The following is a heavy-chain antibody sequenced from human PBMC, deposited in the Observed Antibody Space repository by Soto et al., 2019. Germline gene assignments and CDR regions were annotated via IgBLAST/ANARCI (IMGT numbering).Heavy chain of an antibody. Sequence: SQTLSLTCAISGDSVSSNSAAWNWIRQSPSRGLEWLGRTYYRSKWYNDYAVSVKSRITINPDTSKNQFSLQLNSVTPEDTAVYYCARGPTIGSGYSYGYDLLDYWGQGTLVTVSS. CDR1: GDSVSSNSAA. D-gene: IGHD5-18*01. J-gene: IGHJ4*02. V-gene: IGHV6-1*01. CDR2: TYYRSKWYN. CDR3: ARGPTIGSGYSYGYDLLDY.